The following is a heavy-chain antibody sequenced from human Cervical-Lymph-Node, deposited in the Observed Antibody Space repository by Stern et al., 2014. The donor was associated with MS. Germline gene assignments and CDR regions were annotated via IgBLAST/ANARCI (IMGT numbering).Heavy chain of an antibody. V-gene: IGHV1-46*03. CDR3: ANPLPYAN. CDR2: VNPTDGRT. D-gene: IGHD4-17*01. CDR1: GDTLASYP. J-gene: IGHJ1*01. Sequence: QVQLVQSGAEVKKPGASVKVSCKASGDTLASYPIHWLRQAPGQGPVWMGIVNPTDGRTTYAQTFQGRVTMTRDTSTRTVYMELSSLRAEDTAMYFCANPLPYANWGQGTRVTVSS.